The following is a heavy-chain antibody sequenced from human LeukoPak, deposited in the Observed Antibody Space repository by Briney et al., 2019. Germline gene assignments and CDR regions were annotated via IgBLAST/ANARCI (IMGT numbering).Heavy chain of an antibody. Sequence: SETLSLTCAVYGGSFSGYYWTWIRQSPGKGLEWIGEVHYSGSATYNPSLKSRVTISVDTSKNQFSLKMNSVTAADTAVYYCARGQWFRAFWSRGTPVTVSS. CDR2: VHYSGSA. V-gene: IGHV4-34*01. D-gene: IGHD3-10*01. CDR3: ARGQWFRAF. J-gene: IGHJ4*02. CDR1: GGSFSGYY.